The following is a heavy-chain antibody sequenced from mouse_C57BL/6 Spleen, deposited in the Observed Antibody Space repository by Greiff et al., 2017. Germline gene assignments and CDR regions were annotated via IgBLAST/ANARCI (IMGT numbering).Heavy chain of an antibody. CDR1: GYTFTSYW. CDR3: ARYNYGSSYAMDY. CDR2: INPSSGYT. D-gene: IGHD1-1*01. J-gene: IGHJ4*01. V-gene: IGHV1-7*01. Sequence: QVQLKQSGAELAKPGASVKLSCKASGYTFTSYWMHWVQQRPGQGLEWIGYINPSSGYTKYNQKFKDKATLPADKSSSTAYMQLSSLTYEDSAVYYCARYNYGSSYAMDYWGQGTSVTVSS.